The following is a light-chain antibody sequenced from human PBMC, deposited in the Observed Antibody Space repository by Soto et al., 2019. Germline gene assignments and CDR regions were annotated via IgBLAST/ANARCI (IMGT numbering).Light chain of an antibody. CDR1: QSVSSSY. J-gene: IGKJ1*01. CDR3: QQYGSSHT. Sequence: EIVLTQSPGTLSLSPGERATLSCRASQSVSSSYLAWYQQKPGQAPRLLIYGASSRATVIPDRFSGSGSGTDFTLTISRLEPEDFAVYYCQQYGSSHTFGQGTKVEIK. V-gene: IGKV3-20*01. CDR2: GAS.